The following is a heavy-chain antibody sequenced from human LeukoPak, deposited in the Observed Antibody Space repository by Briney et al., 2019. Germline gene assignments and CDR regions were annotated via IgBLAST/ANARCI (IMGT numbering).Heavy chain of an antibody. V-gene: IGHV1-8*01. D-gene: IGHD3-22*01. Sequence: GASVKVSCKASGYTFTSYDINWVRQATGQGLEWMGWMNPNSGNTGYARKFQGRVTMTRNTSISTAYMELSSLRSEDTAVYYCATVDSSGYYSGFDYWGQGTLVTVSS. CDR1: GYTFTSYD. CDR3: ATVDSSGYYSGFDY. CDR2: MNPNSGNT. J-gene: IGHJ4*02.